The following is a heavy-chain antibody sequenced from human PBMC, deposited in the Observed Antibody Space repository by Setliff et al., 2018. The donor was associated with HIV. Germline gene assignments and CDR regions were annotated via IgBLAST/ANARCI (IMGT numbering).Heavy chain of an antibody. V-gene: IGHV3-7*01. Sequence: GGSLRLSCAASGFTFSSYWMSWVRQAPGKGLEWVANIKQDGSEKYYVDSVKGRFTISRDNAKNSLYLQMNSLRAEDTAVYYCARGGGEVLLWFGEGLVFDYWGQGTLVTVSS. J-gene: IGHJ4*02. D-gene: IGHD3-10*01. CDR2: IKQDGSEK. CDR3: ARGGGEVLLWFGEGLVFDY. CDR1: GFTFSSYW.